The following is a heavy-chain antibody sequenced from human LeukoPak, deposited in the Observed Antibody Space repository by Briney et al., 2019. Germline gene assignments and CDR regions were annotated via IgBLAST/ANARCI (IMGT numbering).Heavy chain of an antibody. Sequence: SVKVSCKASGGTFSSYAVSWVRQAPGQGLEWMGGIIPIFGTANYAQKFQGRVTMTRDTSTTTVYMELSSLRSEDTAVYYCAREESGGYFDYWGQGTLVTVSS. CDR1: GGTFSSYA. J-gene: IGHJ4*02. CDR2: IIPIFGTA. V-gene: IGHV1-69*05. CDR3: AREESGGYFDY. D-gene: IGHD2-8*02.